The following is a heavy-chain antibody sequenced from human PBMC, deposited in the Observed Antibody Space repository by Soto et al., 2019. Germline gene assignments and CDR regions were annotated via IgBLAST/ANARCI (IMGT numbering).Heavy chain of an antibody. CDR3: ARLSPLILAGSAYYHSMDV. CDR2: IHYSGST. CDR1: GGSISSGGYY. Sequence: SETLSLTCTVSGGSISSGGYYWSWVRQPPGKGLEWIGFIHYSGSTNYNPSLQSRLTMSVDTSKSQFSLNLRSVTAADTAVYFCARLSPLILAGSAYYHSMDVWGQGAPVTVSS. J-gene: IGHJ6*02. D-gene: IGHD3-10*01. V-gene: IGHV4-61*08.